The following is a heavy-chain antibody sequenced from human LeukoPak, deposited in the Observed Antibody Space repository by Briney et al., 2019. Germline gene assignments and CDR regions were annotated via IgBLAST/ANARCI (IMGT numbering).Heavy chain of an antibody. V-gene: IGHV3-7*03. D-gene: IGHD5-24*01. CDR1: GFMFSSNW. CDR3: AKEGRSLQTY. CDR2: VKEDGTET. J-gene: IGHJ4*02. Sequence: GGSLRLSCAASGFMFSSNWMSWVRLAPGKGLEWVANVKEDGTETHYVDSVKGRFTISRDNAKNSLYLQMNSLRVEDTAVYYCAKEGRSLQTYWGQGTLVTVSS.